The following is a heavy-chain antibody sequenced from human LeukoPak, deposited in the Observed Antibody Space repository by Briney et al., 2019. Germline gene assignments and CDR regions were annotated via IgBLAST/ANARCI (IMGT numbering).Heavy chain of an antibody. CDR2: IYYSGST. D-gene: IGHD3-16*02. Sequence: PSETLSLTCTVSGGSISSSSYYWGWIRQPPGKGLEWIGSIYYSGSTYYNPSLKSRVTISVDTSKNQFSLKLSSVTAADTAVYYCARGVSFSPYYYYYMDVWGKGTTVTVSS. CDR1: GGSISSSSYY. J-gene: IGHJ6*03. V-gene: IGHV4-39*07. CDR3: ARGVSFSPYYYYYMDV.